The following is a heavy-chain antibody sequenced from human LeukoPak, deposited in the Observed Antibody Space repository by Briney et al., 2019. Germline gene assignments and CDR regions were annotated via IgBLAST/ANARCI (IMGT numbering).Heavy chain of an antibody. V-gene: IGHV1-69*04. J-gene: IGHJ6*02. CDR3: ARSIVRGLYYYYGMDV. CDR1: GGTFSSYA. D-gene: IGHD3-10*01. Sequence: GSSVKVSCKASGGTFSSYAISWVRQAPGQGLEWMGRIIPILGIANYAQKFQGRVTITADKSTSTAYMELSSLRSEDTAVYYCARSIVRGLYYYYGMDVWGQGTTVTVSS. CDR2: IIPILGIA.